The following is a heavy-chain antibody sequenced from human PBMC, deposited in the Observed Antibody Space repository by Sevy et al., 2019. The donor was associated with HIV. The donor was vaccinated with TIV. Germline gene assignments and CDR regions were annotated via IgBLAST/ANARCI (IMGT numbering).Heavy chain of an antibody. J-gene: IGHJ6*03. CDR3: VRDRPGPKHYMDV. CDR1: GFIFSTDW. V-gene: IGHV3-74*01. CDR2: IDTDGSVT. Sequence: GGSLRLSCVASGFIFSTDWMHWVRQAPGKGLVWVSRIDTDGSVTSYADSVKGRFTISRDNAKTTLYLQMNTLRAEDTAVYYCVRDRPGPKHYMDVWGKGTTVTVSS.